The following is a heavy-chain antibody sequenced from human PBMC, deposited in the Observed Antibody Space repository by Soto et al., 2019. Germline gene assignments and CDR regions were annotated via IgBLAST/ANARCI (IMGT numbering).Heavy chain of an antibody. Sequence: SVKVSCKASGGTFSSYTISWVRQAPGQGLEWMGRIIPILGIANYAQKFQGRVTITADKSTSTAYMELSSLRSEDTAVYYCASDPELGAFDIWGQGTMVTVSS. D-gene: IGHD3-10*01. V-gene: IGHV1-69*02. CDR3: ASDPELGAFDI. CDR2: IIPILGIA. J-gene: IGHJ3*02. CDR1: GGTFSSYT.